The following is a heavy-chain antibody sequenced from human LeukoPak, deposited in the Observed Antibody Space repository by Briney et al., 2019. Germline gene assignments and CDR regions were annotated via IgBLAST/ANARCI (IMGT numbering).Heavy chain of an antibody. Sequence: PGGSLRLSCAASGFTFSSNWMSWVRQTPGKGVEWVANIRQDGSDKYYMDSVKGRFTISRDNAKNSLSLQMNSLRAEDTAVYYCARDRDCGDGGCYPHFDYWGQGVQVTVSS. J-gene: IGHJ4*02. D-gene: IGHD2-15*01. CDR2: IRQDGSDK. V-gene: IGHV3-7*01. CDR1: GFTFSSNW. CDR3: ARDRDCGDGGCYPHFDY.